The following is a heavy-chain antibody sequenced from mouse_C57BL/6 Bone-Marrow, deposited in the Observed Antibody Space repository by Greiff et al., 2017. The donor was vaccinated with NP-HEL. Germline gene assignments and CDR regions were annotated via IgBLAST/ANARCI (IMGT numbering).Heavy chain of an antibody. Sequence: EVQLVESGGGLVKPGGSLKLSCAASGFTFSSYTMSWVRQTPEQRLEWVATISGGGGNTYYPDSVKGRFTISRDNAKNTLYLQMSSLRSEDTALYYCARRGTVVYWYFDVWGTGTTVTVST. CDR1: GFTFSSYT. V-gene: IGHV5-9*01. D-gene: IGHD1-1*01. CDR2: ISGGGGNT. CDR3: ARRGTVVYWYFDV. J-gene: IGHJ1*03.